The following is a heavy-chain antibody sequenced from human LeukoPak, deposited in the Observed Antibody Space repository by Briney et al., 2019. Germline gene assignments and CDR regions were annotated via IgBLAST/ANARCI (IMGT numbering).Heavy chain of an antibody. V-gene: IGHV4-4*07. D-gene: IGHD5-18*01. CDR3: ARDAQKDTATIYFDY. Sequence: SETLSLTCTVSGGSISSYYWSWIRQPTGKRLEWIRRIYTSGSTNYNPSLKSRVTMSVDTSKNQFSLKLSSVTAADTAVYYCARDAQKDTATIYFDYWGQGTLVTVSS. J-gene: IGHJ4*02. CDR2: IYTSGST. CDR1: GGSISSYY.